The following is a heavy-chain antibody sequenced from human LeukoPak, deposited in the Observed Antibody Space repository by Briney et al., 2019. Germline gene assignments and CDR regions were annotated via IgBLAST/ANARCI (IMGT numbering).Heavy chain of an antibody. D-gene: IGHD3-10*01. Sequence: PGGSLRLSCAASGFTFSNNRMSWVRQAPGKGLEWVSVIYSDGTAYYADSVKGRFTISRGNAKNSLYLEMNSLRAEDTAVYYCARVYGYWGSGKYHFDYWGQGTLVTVSS. CDR2: IYSDGTA. CDR1: GFTFSNNR. CDR3: ARVYGYWGSGKYHFDY. V-gene: IGHV3-53*01. J-gene: IGHJ4*02.